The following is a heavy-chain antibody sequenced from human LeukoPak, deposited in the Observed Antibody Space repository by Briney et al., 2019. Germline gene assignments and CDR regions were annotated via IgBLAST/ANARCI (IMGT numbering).Heavy chain of an antibody. CDR2: IYYSGST. J-gene: IGHJ4*02. D-gene: IGHD3-16*01. CDR1: GGSISSYY. Sequence: SETLSLTCTVSGGSISSYYWSWIRQPPGKGLEWIGYIYYSGSTNYNPSLKSRVTISVDTSKNQFSLELSSVTAADTAVYYCARDLGAFGYWGQGTLVTVSS. CDR3: ARDLGAFGY. V-gene: IGHV4-59*12.